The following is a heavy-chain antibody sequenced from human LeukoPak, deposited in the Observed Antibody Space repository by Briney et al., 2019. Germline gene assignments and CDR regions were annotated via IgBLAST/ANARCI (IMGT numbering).Heavy chain of an antibody. J-gene: IGHJ5*02. D-gene: IGHD5-18*01. CDR3: ARGPHNGYSYVGGWFDP. V-gene: IGHV1-46*01. Sequence: GASVKVSCKASRYTFTSYYMHWVRPAPGQGLEWMGIINPSGGSTSYAQKFQGRVTMTRDMSTSTVYMELSSLRSEDTAVYYCARGPHNGYSYVGGWFDPWGQGTLVTVSS. CDR2: INPSGGST. CDR1: RYTFTSYY.